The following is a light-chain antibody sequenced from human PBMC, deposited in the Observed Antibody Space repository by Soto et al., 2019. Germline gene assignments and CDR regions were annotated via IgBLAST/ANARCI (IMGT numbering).Light chain of an antibody. Sequence: EIVLTQSPGTLSLSPGEGVALSCRASRSVGGSYVAWYQQKSGQAPRLLIYDASSRATGIPDRFSGSGSGTDFTLTISRLEPEDFAMYYCQQYVSSPWTFGQGTKVEIK. CDR1: RSVGGSY. J-gene: IGKJ1*01. CDR3: QQYVSSPWT. V-gene: IGKV3-20*01. CDR2: DAS.